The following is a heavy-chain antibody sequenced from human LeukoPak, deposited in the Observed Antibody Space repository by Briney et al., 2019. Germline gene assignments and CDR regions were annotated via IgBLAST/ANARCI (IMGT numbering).Heavy chain of an antibody. J-gene: IGHJ4*02. CDR3: ARRPSDGYFDY. CDR2: INAGNGNT. D-gene: IGHD5-24*01. CDR1: GYTFTSYA. V-gene: IGHV1-3*03. Sequence: GASVKVSCKASGYTFTSYAMHWVRQAPGQRLEWMGWINAGNGNTKYSQEFQGRVTITRDTSASIAYMELSSLRSEDMAVYYCARRPSDGYFDYWGQGTLVTVSS.